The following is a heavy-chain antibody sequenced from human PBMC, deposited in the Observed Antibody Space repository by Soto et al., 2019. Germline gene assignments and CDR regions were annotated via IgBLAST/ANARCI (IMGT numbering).Heavy chain of an antibody. CDR3: ISMPGVVLKGDAFDH. CDR1: GFTFSRAW. CDR2: IKTKADGETI. V-gene: IGHV3-15*01. J-gene: IGHJ3*01. D-gene: IGHD3-3*01. Sequence: EVQLVESGGGLVQPGGSLRLSCTGSGFTFSRAWMTWVRQAPGKGLEWVGRIKTKADGETIDYAAPVKDRFYISRDDSKSTFFLQMNSLKTEDTALYFCISMPGVVLKGDAFDHWGQGTFVTVSS.